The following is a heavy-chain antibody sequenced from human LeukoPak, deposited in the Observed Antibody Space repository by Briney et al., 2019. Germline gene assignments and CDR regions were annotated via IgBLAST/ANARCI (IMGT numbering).Heavy chain of an antibody. J-gene: IGHJ4*02. CDR3: VRGVGVSRFNYLDS. Sequence: GRSLTLSCAASGFTFSSFGMHWVRQAPGKGLEWVAVKGRFTISRDNSKNTLYLQMNSLGDDDTAVYYCVRGVGVSRFNYLDSWGQGTLVIVSS. V-gene: IGHV3-33*01. D-gene: IGHD6-13*01. CDR1: GFTFSSFG.